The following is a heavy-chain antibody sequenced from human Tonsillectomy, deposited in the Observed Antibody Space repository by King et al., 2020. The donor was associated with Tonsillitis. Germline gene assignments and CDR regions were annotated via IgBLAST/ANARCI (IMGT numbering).Heavy chain of an antibody. D-gene: IGHD2-2*01. CDR1: GFTFSSYA. Sequence: VQLVESGGGLVQPGGSLRLSCAASGFTFSSYAMSWVRQAPGKGLEWVSAISGSGDGTYYADSVKGRCTISRDNSKNTLYLQMNSLRAEDTAVYLCATVVAMGRSTPFWDWGQGTLVTVSS. V-gene: IGHV3-23*04. J-gene: IGHJ4*02. CDR3: ATVVAMGRSTPFWD. CDR2: ISGSGDGT.